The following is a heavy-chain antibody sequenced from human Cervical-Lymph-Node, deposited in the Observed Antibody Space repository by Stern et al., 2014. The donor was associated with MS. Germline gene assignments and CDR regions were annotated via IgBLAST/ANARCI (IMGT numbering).Heavy chain of an antibody. Sequence: VQLVESGTDVKKPGASAKVSCEASGYTFTDYYIHWVRQAPGQGLEWMGGIHPATGATTYAQNFQGRVTMTRDTSITTAYMILSRLSSDDTAVYYCARDLADYRYYFDSWGPGTLVTVSS. V-gene: IGHV1-2*02. CDR2: IHPATGAT. D-gene: IGHD4-11*01. CDR3: ARDLADYRYYFDS. J-gene: IGHJ4*02. CDR1: GYTFTDYY.